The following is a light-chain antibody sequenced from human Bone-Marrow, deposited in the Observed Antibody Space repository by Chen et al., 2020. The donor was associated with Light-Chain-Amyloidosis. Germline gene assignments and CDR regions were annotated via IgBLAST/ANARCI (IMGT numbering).Light chain of an antibody. J-gene: IGKJ2*02. Sequence: DIRMTQSPSSLSASVGDRVTITCRASQTIRTYLNWYQQKPGKAPTHLIYGASSLQSGVPSRFSGSGSVTDVTLTINSLQPEDFATCCCVQSYTITCTFGQGTKLEIK. CDR1: QTIRTY. CDR3: VQSYTITCT. V-gene: IGKV1-39*01. CDR2: GAS.